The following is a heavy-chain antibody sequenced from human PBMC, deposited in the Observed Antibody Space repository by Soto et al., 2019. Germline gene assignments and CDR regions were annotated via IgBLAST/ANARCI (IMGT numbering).Heavy chain of an antibody. CDR1: GDSISSSY. Sequence: QVQLQESGPGLVKPSENLSLTCTVSGDSISSSYWNWIRQPPGKGPEWTGYIAYSGSTNYNPSLQSRVTISVDTSKNLFSLNLRSVSAADTVVHYCARSICITCSFDYWGQGTLVTVSP. CDR2: IAYSGST. J-gene: IGHJ4*02. D-gene: IGHD2-15*01. CDR3: ARSICITCSFDY. V-gene: IGHV4-59*01.